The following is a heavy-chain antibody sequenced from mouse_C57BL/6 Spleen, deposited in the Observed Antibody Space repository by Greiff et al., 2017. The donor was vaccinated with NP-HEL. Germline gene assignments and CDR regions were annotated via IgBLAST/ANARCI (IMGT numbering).Heavy chain of an antibody. CDR2: INPYNGDT. Sequence: VHVKQSGPELVKPGDSVKISCKASGYSFTGYFMNWVMQSHGKSLEWIGRINPYNGDTFYNQKFKGKATLTVDKSSSTAHMELRSLTSEDSAVYYCAREVTTVVAHFDYWGQGTTLTVSS. V-gene: IGHV1-20*01. CDR1: GYSFTGYF. J-gene: IGHJ2*01. D-gene: IGHD1-1*01. CDR3: AREVTTVVAHFDY.